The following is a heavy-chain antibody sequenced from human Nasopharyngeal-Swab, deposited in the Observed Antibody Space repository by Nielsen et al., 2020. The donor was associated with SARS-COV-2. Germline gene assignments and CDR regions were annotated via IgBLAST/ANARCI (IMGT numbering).Heavy chain of an antibody. CDR2: INHSGST. Sequence: GSLRLSCAVYGGSFSGYYWSWIRQPPGKGLEWIGEINHSGSTNYNPSLKSRVTISVDTSKNQFSLKLSSVTAADTAVYYCASSDCGGVCYPDAFDIWGQGTMVTVSS. V-gene: IGHV4-34*01. CDR1: GGSFSGYY. D-gene: IGHD2-21*02. J-gene: IGHJ3*02. CDR3: ASSDCGGVCYPDAFDI.